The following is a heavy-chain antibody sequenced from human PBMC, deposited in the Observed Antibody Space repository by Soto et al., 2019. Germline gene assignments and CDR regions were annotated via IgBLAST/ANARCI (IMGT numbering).Heavy chain of an antibody. Sequence: LRLSCADSGFTFSSYAMSWVRQAPGKGLEWVSAISGSGGSTYYADSVKGRFTISRDNSKNTLYLQMNSLRAEDTAVYYCAKQSDIVVVVAAVESDYWGHGTLVTVSS. V-gene: IGHV3-23*01. D-gene: IGHD2-15*01. J-gene: IGHJ4*01. CDR1: GFTFSSYA. CDR3: AKQSDIVVVVAAVESDY. CDR2: ISGSGGST.